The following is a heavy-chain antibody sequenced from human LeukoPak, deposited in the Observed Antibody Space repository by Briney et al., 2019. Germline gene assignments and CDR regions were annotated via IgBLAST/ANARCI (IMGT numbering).Heavy chain of an antibody. CDR1: AGSINSGDYY. Sequence: PSQTLSLTCTVSAGSINSGDYYWSWIRQPAGKGLGWIGRIYSPGTNYNYNPSVKSRVTISIDTSKNQFSLKLTSVTAADTAVYYCARGIGTSYDSSRDAFDIWGQGTMVTVSS. D-gene: IGHD3-22*01. CDR3: ARGIGTSYDSSRDAFDI. V-gene: IGHV4-61*02. J-gene: IGHJ3*02. CDR2: IYSPGTN.